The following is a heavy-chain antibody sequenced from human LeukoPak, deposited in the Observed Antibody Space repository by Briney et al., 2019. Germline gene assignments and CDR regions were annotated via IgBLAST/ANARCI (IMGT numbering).Heavy chain of an antibody. CDR2: IKSKTDGGTT. CDR3: TTIRRYYDSSGLDY. D-gene: IGHD3-22*01. J-gene: IGHJ4*02. Sequence: SGGSLRLSCAASGFTFSNAWMSWVRQAPGKGLEWVGRIKSKTDGGTTDYAAPVKGRFTISRDDSKNTLYLQMNSLKTEDTAVYYCTTIRRYYDSSGLDYWGQGTLVTVSS. V-gene: IGHV3-15*01. CDR1: GFTFSNAW.